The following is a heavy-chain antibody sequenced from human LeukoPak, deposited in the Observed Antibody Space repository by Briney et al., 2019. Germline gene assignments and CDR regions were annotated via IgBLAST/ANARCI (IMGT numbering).Heavy chain of an antibody. V-gene: IGHV3-9*03. CDR2: ISWNSGSI. Sequence: GGSLRLSCAASGFTFDDYAMHWVRQAPGKGLEWVSGISWNSGSIGYADSVKGRFTISRDNAKNSLYLQMNSLRAEDMALYYCATGARDFWSGLQLYYFDYWGQGTLVTVSS. CDR3: ATGARDFWSGLQLYYFDY. CDR1: GFTFDDYA. J-gene: IGHJ4*02. D-gene: IGHD3-3*01.